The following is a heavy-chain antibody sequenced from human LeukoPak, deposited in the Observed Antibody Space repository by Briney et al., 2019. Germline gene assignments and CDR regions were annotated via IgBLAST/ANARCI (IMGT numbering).Heavy chain of an antibody. Sequence: PGGSLRLSCAASGFTFSSYVMSWVRQAPGKGLEWVSVISGSGGSTYYADSVKGRFTISRDNSKNTLYLQMNSLRAEDTAAYYCAKLGGYLDYWGQGTLVTVSS. D-gene: IGHD3-16*01. J-gene: IGHJ4*02. CDR2: ISGSGGST. CDR3: AKLGGYLDY. CDR1: GFTFSSYV. V-gene: IGHV3-23*01.